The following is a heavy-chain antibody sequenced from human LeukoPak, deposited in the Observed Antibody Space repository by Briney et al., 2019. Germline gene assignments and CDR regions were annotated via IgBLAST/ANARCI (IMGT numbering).Heavy chain of an antibody. CDR2: ISGSGGST. J-gene: IGHJ4*02. Sequence: GGSLRLSCAAPGFTFSNYAMSWVRQAPGKGLEWVSGISGSGGSTNYADSVKGRFTISRDNSKNTLYLQMNSLRAEDTAVYYCAKDKNSRWLQTFDYWGQGTLVTVSS. D-gene: IGHD5-24*01. CDR1: GFTFSNYA. CDR3: AKDKNSRWLQTFDY. V-gene: IGHV3-23*01.